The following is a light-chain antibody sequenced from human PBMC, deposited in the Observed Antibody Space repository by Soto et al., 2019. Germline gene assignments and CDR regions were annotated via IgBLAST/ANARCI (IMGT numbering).Light chain of an antibody. Sequence: DIQVTQSPSTLSASVGDRVIITCRASQSIGNWLAWYQQKPGKAPKLLIYDASRLESGVPSRFSGSGSGTKFTLTISSLQPDDFATYYCQQYDSSSYTFGQGTKLEIK. CDR1: QSIGNW. CDR3: QQYDSSSYT. V-gene: IGKV1-5*01. CDR2: DAS. J-gene: IGKJ2*01.